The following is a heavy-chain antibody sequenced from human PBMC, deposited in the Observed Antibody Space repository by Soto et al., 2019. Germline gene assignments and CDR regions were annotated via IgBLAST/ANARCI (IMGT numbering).Heavy chain of an antibody. Sequence: GGSLRLSCAASGFTFNSYSMNWVRQAPGKGLEWVSSISSTTSYIYYADSVKGRFTISRDNAKNSLYLQMNSLRAEDTAVYYCARGSSDATFDYWGQGTLVTVSS. J-gene: IGHJ4*02. V-gene: IGHV3-21*01. D-gene: IGHD6-13*01. CDR3: ARGSSDATFDY. CDR2: ISSTTSYI. CDR1: GFTFNSYS.